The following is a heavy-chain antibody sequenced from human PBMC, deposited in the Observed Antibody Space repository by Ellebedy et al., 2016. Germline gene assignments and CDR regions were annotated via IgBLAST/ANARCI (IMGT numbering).Heavy chain of an antibody. CDR2: ISAGGDDT. CDR1: GISFSDFF. CDR3: REGHYSDV. Sequence: GESLKISXATSGISFSDFFMRWVRQAPGKGLQWVSTISAGGDDTYLADSVKGRFTISRDNSRNILYLQMSRLRDEDSAIYYCREGHYSDVWGQGTLVTVSS. J-gene: IGHJ4*02. V-gene: IGHV3-23*01.